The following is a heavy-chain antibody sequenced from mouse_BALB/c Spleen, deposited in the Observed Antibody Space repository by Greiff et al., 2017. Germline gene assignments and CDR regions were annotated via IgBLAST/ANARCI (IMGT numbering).Heavy chain of an antibody. CDR2: IWAGGST. D-gene: IGHD2-3*01. CDR3: VKEDGYYRYWYFDV. V-gene: IGHV2-9*02. J-gene: IGHJ1*01. CDR1: GFSLTSYG. Sequence: VKLMESGPGLVAPSQSLSITCTVSGFSLTSYGVHWVRQPPGKGLEWLGVIWAGGSTNYNSALMSRLSISKDNSKSQVFLKMNSLQTDDTAIYYCVKEDGYYRYWYFDVRGAGTTVTVSS.